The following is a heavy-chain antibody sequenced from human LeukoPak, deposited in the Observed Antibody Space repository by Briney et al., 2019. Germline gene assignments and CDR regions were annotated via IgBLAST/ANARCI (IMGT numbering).Heavy chain of an antibody. CDR2: VSTSGRST. Sequence: GGSLRLSCAASGFTFSTHAMSWVRQAPGKGLEWVSTVSTSGRSTYYADSVKGRFTISRDNSKNTLYLQMTSLRAEDTAVYYCAKDLFDFGVVKIGYYFDYWGQGSLVTVSS. V-gene: IGHV3-23*01. J-gene: IGHJ4*02. CDR1: GFTFSTHA. D-gene: IGHD3-3*01. CDR3: AKDLFDFGVVKIGYYFDY.